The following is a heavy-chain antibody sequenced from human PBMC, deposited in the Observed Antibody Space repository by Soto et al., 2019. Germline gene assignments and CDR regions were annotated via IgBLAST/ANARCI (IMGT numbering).Heavy chain of an antibody. Sequence: SVKVSCKASGGTFSSYAISWVRQAPGQGLEWMGGIIPIFGTANYAQKFQGRVTITADKSTSTAYMELSSLRSEDTAVYYCARGLMVYAMVRGWYFDLRGRRTRVT. V-gene: IGHV1-69*06. D-gene: IGHD2-8*01. CDR3: ARGLMVYAMVRGWYFDL. J-gene: IGHJ2*01. CDR2: IIPIFGTA. CDR1: GGTFSSYA.